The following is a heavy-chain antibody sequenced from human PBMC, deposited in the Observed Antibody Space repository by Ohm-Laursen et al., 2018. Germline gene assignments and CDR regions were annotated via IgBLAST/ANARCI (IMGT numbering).Heavy chain of an antibody. J-gene: IGHJ4*02. D-gene: IGHD5-12*01. CDR2: ISYDGSNK. CDR3: AKNVARKNTFDY. V-gene: IGHV3-30*18. Sequence: SLRLSCAASGFTFSSYGMHWVRQAPGKGLEWVAVISYDGSNKYYADSVKGRFTISRDNSKNTLYLQMNSLRAEDTAVYYCAKNVARKNTFDYWGQGTLVTVSS. CDR1: GFTFSSYG.